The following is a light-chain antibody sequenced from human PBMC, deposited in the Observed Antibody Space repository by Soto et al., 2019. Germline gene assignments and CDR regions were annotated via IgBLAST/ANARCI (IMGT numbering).Light chain of an antibody. J-gene: IGLJ2*01. V-gene: IGLV2-14*01. CDR1: SSDVGAHNY. Sequence: LTQPASVSGFLGQSITISCTGTSSDVGAHNYVSWYQQHPGKAPKLVLYEVNSRPSGVPSRFSGSKSGNTASLTISGLQGEDEADYYCTSFTGSSTPVIFGGGTKVTVL. CDR2: EVN. CDR3: TSFTGSSTPVI.